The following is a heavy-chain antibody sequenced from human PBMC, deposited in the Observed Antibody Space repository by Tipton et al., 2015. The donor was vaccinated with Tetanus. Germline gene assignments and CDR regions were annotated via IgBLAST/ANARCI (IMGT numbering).Heavy chain of an antibody. CDR3: ARANYESSKKGPFDS. J-gene: IGHJ4*02. D-gene: IGHD3-3*01. Sequence: PGLVKPSETLSLTCTVSGGSIRSEDYSWNWIRQPPGKGLEWLAYISYSGRTNSNYPLKSRITISQDKSKNQFSLRLTSVTAADSAVYYCARANYESSKKGPFDSWGQGTLVIVSS. CDR1: GGSIRSEDYS. V-gene: IGHV4-61*08. CDR2: ISYSGRT.